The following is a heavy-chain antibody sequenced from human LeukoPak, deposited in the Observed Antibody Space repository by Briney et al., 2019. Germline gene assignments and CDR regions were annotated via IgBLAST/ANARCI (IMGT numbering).Heavy chain of an antibody. Sequence: ASVKVSCKASGYTFSTYSMHWVRQAPGQGLEWLGIINLNSDRATYAQRLQGRVTMTRDMSTSTVYMELISLTPEDTAVYYCARDYHKGNYYGSGSYYMMWFDPWGQGTLVTVSS. CDR3: ARDYHKGNYYGSGSYYMMWFDP. CDR2: INLNSDRA. D-gene: IGHD3-10*01. J-gene: IGHJ5*02. V-gene: IGHV1-46*01. CDR1: GYTFSTYS.